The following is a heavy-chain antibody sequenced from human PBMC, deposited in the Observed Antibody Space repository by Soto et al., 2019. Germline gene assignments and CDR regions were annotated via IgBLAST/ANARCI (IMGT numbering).Heavy chain of an antibody. CDR3: ARDKHYCYDSSGYRLYYYYGMDV. J-gene: IGHJ6*02. CDR1: GFTFSSYW. V-gene: IGHV3-7*05. Sequence: PGVSLRLSCAAAGFTFSSYWMSWVRQAPGKGLEWVANIKQDGSEKYYVDSVKGRFTISRDNAKNSLYLQMNSLRAEDTAVYYCARDKHYCYDSSGYRLYYYYGMDVWGQGTTVTVSS. CDR2: IKQDGSEK. D-gene: IGHD3-22*01.